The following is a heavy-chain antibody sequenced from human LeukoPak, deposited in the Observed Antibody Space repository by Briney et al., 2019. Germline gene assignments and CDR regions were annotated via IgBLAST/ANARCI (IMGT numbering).Heavy chain of an antibody. CDR2: INRSGSP. J-gene: IGHJ3*02. V-gene: IGHV4-34*01. Sequence: PSETLSLTCAVYGGSFSGYYWSWIRQPPGKGLEWIGEINRSGSPNYNPSPKSRVTISIDTSKNQFSLKLSPVTAADTAVYYCARDLSDYYGSGSYRPIDAFDIWGQGTMVTVSS. D-gene: IGHD3-10*01. CDR1: GGSFSGYY. CDR3: ARDLSDYYGSGSYRPIDAFDI.